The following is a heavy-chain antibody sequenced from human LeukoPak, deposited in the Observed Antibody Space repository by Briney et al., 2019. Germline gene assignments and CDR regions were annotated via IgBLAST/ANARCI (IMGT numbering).Heavy chain of an antibody. CDR3: ASSADTSSWCFVY. Sequence: PSETLSLTCTVSGGSISSSSYYWGWIRQPPGKGLEWIGSIYYSGSTYYNPSLKSRVTISVDTSKNQFSLKLSSVTAADTAVYYCASSADTSSWCFVYWGQGTLVTVSS. CDR2: IYYSGST. J-gene: IGHJ4*02. CDR1: GGSISSSSYY. D-gene: IGHD6-13*01. V-gene: IGHV4-39*07.